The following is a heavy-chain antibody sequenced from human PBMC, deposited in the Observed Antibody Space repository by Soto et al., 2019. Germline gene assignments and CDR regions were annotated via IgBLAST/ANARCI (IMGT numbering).Heavy chain of an antibody. D-gene: IGHD2-8*01. CDR2: IYAGGTT. J-gene: IGHJ4*02. CDR3: ARGPDIVIRD. CDR1: GFTVRSNF. V-gene: IGHV3-66*01. Sequence: EVQLVESGGGLVQPGGSLRLSCAASGFTVRSNFMHWVRQAPGKGLEWVATIYAGGTTYYADSVKGRFTISRDTSKNTLFLHMASLRVEDTAMYHCARGPDIVIRDWGQGTRVTVSS.